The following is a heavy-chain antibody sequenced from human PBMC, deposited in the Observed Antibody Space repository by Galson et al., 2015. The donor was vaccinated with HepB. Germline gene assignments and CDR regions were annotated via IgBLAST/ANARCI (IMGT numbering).Heavy chain of an antibody. CDR3: ARNGYSGYDSDYYYYYGMDV. CDR1: GYTFTSYG. J-gene: IGHJ6*02. V-gene: IGHV1-18*04. D-gene: IGHD5-12*01. CDR2: ISAYNGYT. Sequence: CKASGYTFTSYGISWVRQAPGQGLEWMGCISAYNGYTKYAQKLQGRVTMTTDTSTSTAYMELRSLRSDDTAVYYCARNGYSGYDSDYYYYYGMDVWGQGTTVTVSS.